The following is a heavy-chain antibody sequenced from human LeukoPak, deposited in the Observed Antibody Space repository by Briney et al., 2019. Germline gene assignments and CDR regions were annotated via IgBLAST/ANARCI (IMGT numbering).Heavy chain of an antibody. J-gene: IGHJ4*02. V-gene: IGHV1-69*05. Sequence: SVKVSCKASGGTFSSYAISWVRQAPGQGLEWMGGIIPIFGTANYAQKFQGRVTMTRDTSTSTVYMELSSLRSEDTAVYYCARGRVSLAVAGRYYFDYWGQGTLVTVSS. CDR2: IIPIFGTA. CDR1: GGTFSSYA. D-gene: IGHD6-19*01. CDR3: ARGRVSLAVAGRYYFDY.